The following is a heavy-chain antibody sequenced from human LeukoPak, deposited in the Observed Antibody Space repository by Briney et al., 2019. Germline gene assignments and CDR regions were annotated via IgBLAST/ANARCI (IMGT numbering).Heavy chain of an antibody. Sequence: PGGSLRLSCAASGFTFDNYAMHWVRQAPGKGLEWVSGISWNSGSIGYADSVKGRFTISRDNAKNSLYLQMNSLRAEDTALYYCASTYGDYVGPLYRYWGQGTLVTVSS. CDR1: GFTFDNYA. V-gene: IGHV3-9*01. J-gene: IGHJ4*02. D-gene: IGHD4-17*01. CDR2: ISWNSGSI. CDR3: ASTYGDYVGPLYRY.